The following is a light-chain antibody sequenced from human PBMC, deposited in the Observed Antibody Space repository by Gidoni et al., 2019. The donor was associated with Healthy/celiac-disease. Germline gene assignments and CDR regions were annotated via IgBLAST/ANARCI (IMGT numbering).Light chain of an antibody. V-gene: IGLV7-46*01. Sequence: QAVVTQEPSLTVSPGGTVTLNCVSSTGAVTSGHYPYWSQQKPGQAPRTLIYDTSNKHSWTPPRFSGSLLGGKAALTLSGAQPEDEAEYYCLLSYSGAHVVFGGGTKLTVL. J-gene: IGLJ2*01. CDR3: LLSYSGAHVV. CDR1: TGAVTSGHY. CDR2: DTS.